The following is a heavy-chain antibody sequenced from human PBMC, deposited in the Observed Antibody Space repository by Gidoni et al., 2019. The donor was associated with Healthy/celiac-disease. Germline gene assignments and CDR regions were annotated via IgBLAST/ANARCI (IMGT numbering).Heavy chain of an antibody. Sequence: QVQLVQSGAEVKKPGSSVKVSCTASGGTFSSYAISWVRQAPGQGLEWMGGIVPIFGTANYAQKFQGRVTITADESTSTAYMELSSLRSEDTAVYYCARIRGGYYYGSGSYYTYGMDVWGQGTTVTVSS. D-gene: IGHD3-10*01. V-gene: IGHV1-69*01. CDR3: ARIRGGYYYGSGSYYTYGMDV. J-gene: IGHJ6*02. CDR1: GGTFSSYA. CDR2: IVPIFGTA.